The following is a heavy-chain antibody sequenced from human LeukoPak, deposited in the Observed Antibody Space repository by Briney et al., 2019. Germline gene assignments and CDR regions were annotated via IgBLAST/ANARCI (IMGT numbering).Heavy chain of an antibody. CDR2: IIPIFGTA. V-gene: IGHV1-69*13. D-gene: IGHD5-18*01. Sequence: SVKVSCKASGGTFSNYAISWVRQAPGQGLEWMGGIIPIFGTANYAQKFQGRVTITADESTSTAYMELSSLRSEDTAVYCCARMGYSYGCDFDYWGQGTLVTVSS. CDR1: GGTFSNYA. J-gene: IGHJ4*02. CDR3: ARMGYSYGCDFDY.